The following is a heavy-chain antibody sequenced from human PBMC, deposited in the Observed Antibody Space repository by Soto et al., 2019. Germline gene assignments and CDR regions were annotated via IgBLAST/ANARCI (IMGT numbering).Heavy chain of an antibody. J-gene: IGHJ4*02. CDR1: GGSISSGGYY. CDR2: IYYSGST. Sequence: TLSLTCTVSGGSISSGGYYWSWIRQHPGKGLEWIGYIYYSGSTYYNPSLKSRVTISVDTSKNQFSLKPSSVTAADTAVYYCAWGRHSSGNYPWYFDYWGQGTLVTVSS. V-gene: IGHV4-31*03. D-gene: IGHD3-22*01. CDR3: AWGRHSSGNYPWYFDY.